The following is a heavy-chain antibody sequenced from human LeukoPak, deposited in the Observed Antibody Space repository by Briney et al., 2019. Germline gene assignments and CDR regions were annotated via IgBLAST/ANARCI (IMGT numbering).Heavy chain of an antibody. CDR2: INPNSGGT. CDR3: ARENYDFWSGYYSALGY. J-gene: IGHJ4*02. V-gene: IGHV1-2*02. CDR1: GYTFTGYY. Sequence: ASVKVSCKASGYTFTGYYMHWVRQAPGQGLEWMGWINPNSGGTNYAQKFQGRVTMTRDTSISTAYMELSRLRSDDTAVYYCARENYDFWSGYYSALGYWGQGTLVTVSS. D-gene: IGHD3-3*01.